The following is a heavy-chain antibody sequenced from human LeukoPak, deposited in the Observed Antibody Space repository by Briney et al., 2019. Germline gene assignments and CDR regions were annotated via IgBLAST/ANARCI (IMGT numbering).Heavy chain of an antibody. CDR1: GGSISSSN. CDR2: ISSSSSYI. CDR3: ARAAGEMATIRY. D-gene: IGHD5-24*01. J-gene: IGHJ4*02. Sequence: ETLCLTCAVSGGSISSSNWWSWVRQAPGKGLEWVSSISSSSSYIYYADSVKGRFTISRDNAKNSLYLQMNSLRAEDTAVYYCARAAGEMATIRYWGQGTLVTVSS. V-gene: IGHV3-21*01.